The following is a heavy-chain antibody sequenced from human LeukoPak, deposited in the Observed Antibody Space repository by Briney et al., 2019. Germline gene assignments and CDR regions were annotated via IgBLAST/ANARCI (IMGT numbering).Heavy chain of an antibody. CDR2: ISGTGGST. J-gene: IGHJ4*02. V-gene: IGHV3-23*01. D-gene: IGHD3-10*01. CDR1: GFTLSSYA. CDR3: AKGNTMIRGVIIPATYYFDY. Sequence: PGGSLRLSCAASGFTLSSYAMSWVRQAPGKGLEWVSAISGTGGSTYYADSVKGRFTISRDNSKNTLYLQMNSLRAEDTAVYYCAKGNTMIRGVIIPATYYFDYWGQGTLVTVSS.